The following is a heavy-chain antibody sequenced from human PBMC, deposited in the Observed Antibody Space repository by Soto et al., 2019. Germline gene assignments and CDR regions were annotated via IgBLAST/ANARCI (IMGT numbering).Heavy chain of an antibody. CDR1: GYSFATYW. D-gene: IGHD2-15*01. Sequence: GESLKISFTASGYSFATYWIAWVPQMPGKGLEWMGIIYPDDSDARYSPSLQGQVTISADKSISAAYLQWSSLEASDTAIYYCARLGYCSGGSCYPDYWGQGTQVTVSS. CDR3: ARLGYCSGGSCYPDY. J-gene: IGHJ4*02. CDR2: IYPDDSDA. V-gene: IGHV5-51*01.